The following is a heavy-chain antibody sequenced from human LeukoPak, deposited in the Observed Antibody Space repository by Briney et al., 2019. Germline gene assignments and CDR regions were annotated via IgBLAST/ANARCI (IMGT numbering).Heavy chain of an antibody. CDR2: IYYSGST. V-gene: IGHV4-59*01. CDR1: GGSISSYY. CDR3: AREDGGNFDY. J-gene: IGHJ4*02. D-gene: IGHD4-23*01. Sequence: KPSETLSLTCTVSGGSISSYYWSWIRQPPGKGLEWIGYIYYSGSTNYNPSLKSRVTISVDTSKNQFSLKLSSVTAADTAVYYCAREDGGNFDYWGQGTLVTVSS.